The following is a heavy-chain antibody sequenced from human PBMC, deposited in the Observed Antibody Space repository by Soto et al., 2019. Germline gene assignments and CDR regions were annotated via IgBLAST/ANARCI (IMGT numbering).Heavy chain of an antibody. CDR3: ARDIRFGIQLWLYYYYGMDV. CDR2: INPSGGST. V-gene: IGHV1-46*01. J-gene: IGHJ6*02. D-gene: IGHD5-18*01. CDR1: GYTFTSYY. Sequence: ASVKVSCKASGYTFTSYYMHWVRQAPGQGLEWMGIINPSGGSTSYAQKFQGRVTMTRDTSTSTVYMELSSLRSEDTAVYYCARDIRFGIQLWLYYYYGMDVWGQGTTVTVSS.